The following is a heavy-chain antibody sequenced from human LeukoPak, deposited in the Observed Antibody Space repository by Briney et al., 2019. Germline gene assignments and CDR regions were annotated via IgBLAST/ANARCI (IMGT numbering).Heavy chain of an antibody. Sequence: SETLSLTCSVSGYSIANGYHWAWVRQPPGKRLEWLGSIYQSGSTYDNLSLKSRLTMAVDTSKNQFSLTMRAVTAADTALYYCARSEINDYMRFWGQGILVTVSS. CDR3: ARSEINDYMRF. CDR1: GYSIANGYH. V-gene: IGHV4-38-2*01. CDR2: IYQSGST. J-gene: IGHJ4*02. D-gene: IGHD4-11*01.